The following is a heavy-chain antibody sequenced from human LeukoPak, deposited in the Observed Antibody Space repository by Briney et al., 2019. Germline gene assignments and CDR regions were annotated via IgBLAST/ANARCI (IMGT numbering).Heavy chain of an antibody. J-gene: IGHJ4*02. CDR3: ARIAVAGYDY. D-gene: IGHD6-19*01. Sequence: GGSLRLSCAASAFTFSSYWMSWVRQAPGKGLEWVANIKQDGSEKYYVDSVKGRFTISRDNAKNSLYLQMISLRAEDTGVYYCARIAVAGYDYWGQGTLGTVSS. CDR1: AFTFSSYW. CDR2: IKQDGSEK. V-gene: IGHV3-7*01.